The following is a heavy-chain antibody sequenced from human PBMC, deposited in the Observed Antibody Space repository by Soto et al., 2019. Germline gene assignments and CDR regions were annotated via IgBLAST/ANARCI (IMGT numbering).Heavy chain of an antibody. CDR1: GFTFSSYS. Sequence: GGSLRLSCAASGFTFSSYSMNWVRQAPGKGLEWVSSISSSSSYIYYADSVKGRFTISRDNAKNSLYLQMNSLRAEDTAVYYCARDTGVDDFWSGYYQPDYWGQGTLVTVSS. D-gene: IGHD3-3*01. J-gene: IGHJ4*02. CDR2: ISSSSSYI. CDR3: ARDTGVDDFWSGYYQPDY. V-gene: IGHV3-21*01.